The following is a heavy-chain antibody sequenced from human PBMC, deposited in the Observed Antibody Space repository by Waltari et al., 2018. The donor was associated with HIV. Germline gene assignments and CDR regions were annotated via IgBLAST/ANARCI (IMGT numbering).Heavy chain of an antibody. CDR2: ISAYNGNT. CDR1: GYTFTSYG. V-gene: IGHV1-18*01. J-gene: IGHJ6*02. CDR3: ARGAGYCSSTSCHYYYYGMDV. Sequence: QVQLVQSGAEVKKPGASVKVSCKASGYTFTSYGISWVRQAPGQGLEWMGWISAYNGNTNYAQKLQGRVTMTTDTSTSTAYMELRSLRSDDTAVYYCARGAGYCSSTSCHYYYYGMDVWGQGTTVTVSS. D-gene: IGHD2-2*01.